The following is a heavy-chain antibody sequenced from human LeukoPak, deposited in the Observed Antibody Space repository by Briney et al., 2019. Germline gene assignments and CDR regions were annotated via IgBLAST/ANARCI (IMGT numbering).Heavy chain of an antibody. CDR2: IIPILGIA. CDR1: GGTFSSYA. V-gene: IGHV1-69*04. Sequence: SVKVSCKASGGTFSSYAISWVRQAPGQGLEWMGRIIPILGIANYAQKFQGRVTITADESTSTAYMELSSLRSEDTAVYYCARPYYYDSSYAFDIWGQGTMVTVSS. D-gene: IGHD3-22*01. J-gene: IGHJ3*02. CDR3: ARPYYYDSSYAFDI.